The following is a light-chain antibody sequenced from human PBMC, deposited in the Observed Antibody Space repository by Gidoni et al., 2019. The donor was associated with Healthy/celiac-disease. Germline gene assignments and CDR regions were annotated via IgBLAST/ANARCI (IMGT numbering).Light chain of an antibody. CDR3: QQYYSTPT. J-gene: IGKJ1*01. V-gene: IGKV4-1*01. Sequence: DIVMTQPPDSLAVSLGERATINCKSSQSVLYSSKNKNYLAWYQQKPGQPPKLLIYWASTRESGVPDRFSGSGSGTDFTLTISSLQAEDVAVYYCQQYYSTPTFGQGTKVEIK. CDR1: QSVLYSSKNKNY. CDR2: WAS.